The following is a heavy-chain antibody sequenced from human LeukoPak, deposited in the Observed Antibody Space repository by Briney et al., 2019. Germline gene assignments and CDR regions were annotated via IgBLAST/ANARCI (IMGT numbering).Heavy chain of an antibody. D-gene: IGHD5-12*01. V-gene: IGHV4-59*01. Sequence: SETLSLTCTVSGGSISSDYWSWIRQPPGKGLEWIGYIYYSGSTNYNPSLKSRVTISVDTSKNQFSLKLSSVTAADTAVYYCARGGGYDFGYYYYMDVWGKGTTVTVSS. CDR1: GGSISSDY. CDR3: ARGGGYDFGYYYYMDV. CDR2: IYYSGST. J-gene: IGHJ6*03.